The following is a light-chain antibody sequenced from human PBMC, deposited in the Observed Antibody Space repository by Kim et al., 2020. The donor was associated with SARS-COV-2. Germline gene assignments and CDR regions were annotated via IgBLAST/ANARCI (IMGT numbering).Light chain of an antibody. Sequence: PGQAVTISCTGSSSDVGGYDYVSWYQQHPGKVPKLMIYDVNERPSGVPDRFSGSKSGNTASLSISGLQAEDEADYYCCSYAGSYAVFGGGTKLTVL. CDR2: DVN. CDR1: SSDVGGYDY. J-gene: IGLJ2*01. V-gene: IGLV2-11*01. CDR3: CSYAGSYAV.